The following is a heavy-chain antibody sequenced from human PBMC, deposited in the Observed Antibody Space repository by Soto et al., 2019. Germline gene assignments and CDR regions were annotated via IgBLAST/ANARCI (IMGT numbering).Heavy chain of an antibody. V-gene: IGHV1-58*01. J-gene: IGHJ4*02. CDR3: ARVDPRGVAVVRDY. CDR2: IVVGSGNT. Sequence: GASVKVSCKASGFTFSSSAVKWVRQARGQRLEWIGWIVVGSGNTNYAQKFQERVTITRDMSTSTAYMELSSLRSEDTAVYFCARVDPRGVAVVRDYWGQGTLVTVSS. D-gene: IGHD3-10*01. CDR1: GFTFSSSA.